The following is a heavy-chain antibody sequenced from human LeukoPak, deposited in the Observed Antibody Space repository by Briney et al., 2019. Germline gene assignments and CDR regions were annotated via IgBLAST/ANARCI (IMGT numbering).Heavy chain of an antibody. D-gene: IGHD6-6*01. V-gene: IGHV3-66*01. CDR2: IYRGGSS. Sequence: GGSLRLSCVASGFIVSNNYMSWVRQAPGMGLEWVSTIYRGGSSFYADSVKGRFTISRDNSKNTLYLQMDSLRAEDTAVYYCATSPGIAARPGYFDYWGQGTLVTVSS. CDR3: ATSPGIAARPGYFDY. J-gene: IGHJ4*02. CDR1: GFIVSNNY.